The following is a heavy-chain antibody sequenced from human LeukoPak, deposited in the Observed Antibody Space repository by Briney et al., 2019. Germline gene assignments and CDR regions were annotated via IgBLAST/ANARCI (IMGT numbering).Heavy chain of an antibody. CDR1: GGSSSNYY. V-gene: IGHV4-59*08. D-gene: IGHD6-6*01. Sequence: PSETLPPTCSVSGGSSSNYYWSWIRQPPGRGLEWIGYIYYSGSTNSNASLKSRVTIFVDPSKNQFSLRLSSVTAADTAVYYCARHRAYSYSSPFDIWGQGTKVTVSS. CDR3: ARHRAYSYSSPFDI. J-gene: IGHJ3*02. CDR2: IYYSGST.